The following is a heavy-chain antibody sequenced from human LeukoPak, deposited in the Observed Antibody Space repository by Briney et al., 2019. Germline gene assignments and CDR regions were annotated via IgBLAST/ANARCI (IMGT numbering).Heavy chain of an antibody. CDR1: GDSVPSNSAA. Sequence: SQTLSLTCAISGDSVPSNSAAWNWVRQSPERGLEWLGRTFYRSKWYNEYAVSVKGRITINPDTSKNQFSLQVNSVTPDDTAVYYCARGVERIDYWGQGTLVTVSS. V-gene: IGHV6-1*01. J-gene: IGHJ4*02. CDR3: ARGVERIDY. D-gene: IGHD1-1*01. CDR2: TFYRSKWYN.